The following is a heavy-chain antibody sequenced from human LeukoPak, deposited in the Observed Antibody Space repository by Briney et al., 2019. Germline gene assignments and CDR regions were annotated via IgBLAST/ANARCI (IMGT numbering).Heavy chain of an antibody. D-gene: IGHD3-3*01. CDR2: ISYDGSNK. Sequence: GGSLRLSCAASGFTFSSYGMHWVRQAPGKGLEWVAVISYDGSNKYYADSVKGRFTISRDNSKNTLYLQMKSLRAEDTAVYYRAEGGPWSDFDYWGQGALVTVSS. CDR3: AEGGPWSDFDY. CDR1: GFTFSSYG. V-gene: IGHV3-30*18. J-gene: IGHJ4*02.